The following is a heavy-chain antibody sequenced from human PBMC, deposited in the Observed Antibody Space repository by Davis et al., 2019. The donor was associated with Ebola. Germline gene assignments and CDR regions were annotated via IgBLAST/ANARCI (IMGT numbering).Heavy chain of an antibody. V-gene: IGHV4-61*08. D-gene: IGHD3-3*01. CDR3: ARGVDFRSGNYLWFFDL. CDR1: GGSISSGGYY. CDR2: IYYSGSV. Sequence: MPSETLSLTCTVSGGSISSGGYYCSWIRQHPGKGLEWIGYIYYSGSVNYNLSLKSRVTVSVDTSKSQFSLKLTSVTAADTAVYYCARGVDFRSGNYLWFFDLWGRGTLVTVSS. J-gene: IGHJ2*01.